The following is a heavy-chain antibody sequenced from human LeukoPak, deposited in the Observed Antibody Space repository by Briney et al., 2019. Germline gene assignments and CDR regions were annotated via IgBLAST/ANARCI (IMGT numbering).Heavy chain of an antibody. CDR3: AKEWNNWNDDFDY. V-gene: IGHV3-30*18. J-gene: IGHJ4*02. CDR1: GFTFSSYG. CDR2: ISYDGSKK. Sequence: GGSLRLSCAASGFTFSSYGMHWVRQAPGKGLEWVAVISYDGSKKYYADSVKGRFTISRDNSKNTLNLQMNSPTAEDTAVYYCAKEWNNWNDDFDYWGQGTLVTVSS. D-gene: IGHD1-1*01.